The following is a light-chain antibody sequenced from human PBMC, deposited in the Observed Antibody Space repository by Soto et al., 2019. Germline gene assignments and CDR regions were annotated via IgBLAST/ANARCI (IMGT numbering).Light chain of an antibody. V-gene: IGKV1-5*03. Sequence: DIQMTQSPSTLSASIGDRVTITCRASQNISSWLSWYQQKPGKAPNLLIYQASILESGVPSRFSGSGSGTEFSLTSSSLQPDDFATFYRQRSNLKSRSFGGGTKVEIK. CDR1: QNISSW. J-gene: IGKJ4*01. CDR3: QRSNLKSRS. CDR2: QAS.